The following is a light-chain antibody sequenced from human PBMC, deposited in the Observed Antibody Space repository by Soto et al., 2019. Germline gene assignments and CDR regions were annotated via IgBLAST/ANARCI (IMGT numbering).Light chain of an antibody. CDR2: GAS. CDR3: QQYNNWPRT. Sequence: EIVMTQSPATLSVSPGERSTLSCRASQSVSSNLAWYQQKPGQAPRLLIYGASTRATGIAARFSGSGSETEFTLTISSLQSEDFAVYYCQQYNNWPRTFGQGTRLEIK. CDR1: QSVSSN. J-gene: IGKJ5*01. V-gene: IGKV3-15*01.